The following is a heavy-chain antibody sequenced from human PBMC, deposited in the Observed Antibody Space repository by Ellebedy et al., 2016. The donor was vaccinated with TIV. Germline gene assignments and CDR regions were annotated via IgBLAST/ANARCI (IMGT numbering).Heavy chain of an antibody. CDR2: ISTHGSNK. CDR1: GFAFRAYG. Sequence: GESLKISCAASGFAFRAYGMHWVRQAPGKGLEWVAFISTHGSNKYYVDSVKGRFIICRDNSNVYLEMNSLRAEDTAVYYCAKDGEDYYDSSGYSLDYWGQGTLVTVSS. V-gene: IGHV3-30*18. CDR3: AKDGEDYYDSSGYSLDY. J-gene: IGHJ4*02. D-gene: IGHD3-22*01.